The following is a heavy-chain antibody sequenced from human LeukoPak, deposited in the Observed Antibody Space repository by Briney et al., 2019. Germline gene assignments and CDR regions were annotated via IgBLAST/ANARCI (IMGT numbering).Heavy chain of an antibody. CDR3: ATLAVAGTGAFDI. J-gene: IGHJ3*02. CDR2: INHSGST. Sequence: NPSETLSLTCAVYGGSFSGYYWSWIRQPPGKGLEWIGEINHSGSTNYNPSLKSRVTISVDTSKNQFSLKLSSVTAADTAVYYCATLAVAGTGAFDIWGQGTMVTVSS. CDR1: GGSFSGYY. D-gene: IGHD6-19*01. V-gene: IGHV4-34*01.